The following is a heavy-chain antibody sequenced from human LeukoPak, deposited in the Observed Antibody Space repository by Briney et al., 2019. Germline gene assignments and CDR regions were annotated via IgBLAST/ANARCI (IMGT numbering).Heavy chain of an antibody. V-gene: IGHV1-69*06. J-gene: IGHJ4*02. CDR2: IIAMFGTA. CDR3: ASGTTDIVVVPATLRNYYFDY. Sequence: GGSLKVSCKASGGTFSSYEISWVRQAPGQGLEWMGGIIAMFGTAKYAQKLQGRVTITADKSTSTAYMELSSLRSEDTAVYYCASGTTDIVVVPATLRNYYFDYWGQGTLVTVSS. D-gene: IGHD2-2*01. CDR1: GGTFSSYE.